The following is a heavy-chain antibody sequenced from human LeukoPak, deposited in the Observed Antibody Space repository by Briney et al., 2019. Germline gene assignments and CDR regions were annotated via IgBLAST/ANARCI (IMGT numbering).Heavy chain of an antibody. J-gene: IGHJ4*02. CDR1: GFTLSSYS. CDR2: ISSSSSYI. V-gene: IGHV3-21*01. D-gene: IGHD3-22*01. CDR3: ARDRYDRSGYYDY. Sequence: PGGSLRLSCAASGFTLSSYSMNWVRQAPGKGLEWVSSISSSSSYIHYPDSVKGRFTISRDNTKKSLYLQMNSLRAEDTAVYYCARDRYDRSGYYDYWGQGNLVTVSS.